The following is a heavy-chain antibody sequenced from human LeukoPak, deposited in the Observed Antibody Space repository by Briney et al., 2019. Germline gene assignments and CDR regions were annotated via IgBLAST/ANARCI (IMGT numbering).Heavy chain of an antibody. J-gene: IGHJ5*02. V-gene: IGHV4-4*09. Sequence: PSETLSLTCTVSGGSISSYYWSWIRQPPGKGLGWIGYIYTSGSTNYNPSLKSRVTISVDTSKNQFSLKLSSVTAADTAVYYCARHGYSRYNWFDPWGQGTLVTVSS. CDR3: ARHGYSRYNWFDP. CDR1: GGSISSYY. CDR2: IYTSGST. D-gene: IGHD6-13*01.